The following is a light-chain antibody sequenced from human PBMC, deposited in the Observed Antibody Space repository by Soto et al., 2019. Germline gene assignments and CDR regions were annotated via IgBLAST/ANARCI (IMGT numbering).Light chain of an antibody. CDR1: QSVPRH. CDR2: DIS. J-gene: IGKJ2*01. V-gene: IGKV3-11*01. Sequence: EIVLTQSPATLSLSPGERATLSCRASQSVPRHFARYQQKPGQAPRLLIYDISNRATGIPARFSGSGSGTDLTLIISSLEPEDSAVYYCQQRRSWPRNTFGQGTKLEI. CDR3: QQRRSWPRNT.